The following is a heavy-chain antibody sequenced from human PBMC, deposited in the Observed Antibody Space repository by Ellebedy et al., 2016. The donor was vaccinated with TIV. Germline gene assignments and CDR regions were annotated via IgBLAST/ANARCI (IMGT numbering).Heavy chain of an antibody. V-gene: IGHV3-9*01. D-gene: IGHD2-21*01. Sequence: SLKISCAASGFTFDDYAMHWVRQAPGKGLEWVSGITWNGGSMAYADSVKGRFTISRDNAKNCLYLQMNSLQPEDTAFYYCAKDFYSISSACMDVWGQGTTVTVSS. CDR3: AKDFYSISSACMDV. CDR2: ITWNGGSM. CDR1: GFTFDDYA. J-gene: IGHJ6*02.